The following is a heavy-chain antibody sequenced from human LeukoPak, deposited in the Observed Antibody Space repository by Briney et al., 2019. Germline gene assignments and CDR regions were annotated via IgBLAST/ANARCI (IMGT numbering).Heavy chain of an antibody. D-gene: IGHD2-2*01. CDR1: GYTLTELS. CDR2: FDPEDGET. J-gene: IGHJ4*02. V-gene: IGHV1-24*01. Sequence: ASVKVSCKVSGYTLTELSMHWVRQAPGKGLEWMGDFDPEDGETIYAQKFQGRVTMTEDTSTDTAYMGLSSLRSEDTAVYYCATLCHGYCSSHTYFDYWGQGTLVTVSS. CDR3: ATLCHGYCSSHTYFDY.